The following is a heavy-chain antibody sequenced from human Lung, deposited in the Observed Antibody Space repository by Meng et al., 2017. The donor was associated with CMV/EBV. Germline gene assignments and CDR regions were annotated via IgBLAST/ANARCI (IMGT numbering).Heavy chain of an antibody. CDR1: GGSISSSSYY. D-gene: IGHD6-13*01. Sequence: SETLSLXXTVSGGSISSSSYYWGRIRRPPGKGLEWIGSIYYSGSTYYNPSLKSRVIISVYTSNNQFSLKLSSVTAADTAVYYCARQTDTEGIAAAPDVWGQWTTVTVSS. CDR3: ARQTDTEGIAAAPDV. V-gene: IGHV4-39*01. CDR2: IYYSGST. J-gene: IGHJ6*02.